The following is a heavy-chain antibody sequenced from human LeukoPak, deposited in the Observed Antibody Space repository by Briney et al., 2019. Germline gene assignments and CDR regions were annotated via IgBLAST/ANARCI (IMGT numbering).Heavy chain of an antibody. J-gene: IGHJ5*02. V-gene: IGHV3-21*01. CDR2: ISSSSSYI. Sequence: GGSLRLSCAASGFTFSSYSMTWVRQAPGRGLEWVSSISSSSSYIYYADSVKGRFTISRDNAKNSLYLQMNSLRAEDTAVYYCARVRIAENWFDPWGQGTLVTVSS. CDR1: GFTFSSYS. CDR3: ARVRIAENWFDP. D-gene: IGHD6-13*01.